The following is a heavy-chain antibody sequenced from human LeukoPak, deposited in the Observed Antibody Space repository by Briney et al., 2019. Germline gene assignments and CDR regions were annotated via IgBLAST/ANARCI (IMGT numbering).Heavy chain of an antibody. CDR2: ISAYNGNT. CDR1: GYTFTSYG. D-gene: IGHD1-26*01. CDR3: ARRGRVGATRNAFDI. V-gene: IGHV1-18*01. J-gene: IGHJ3*02. Sequence: AASVKVSCKASGYTFTSYGISWVRQAPGQGLEWMGWISAYNGNTNYAQKLQGRVTMTTDTSTSTAYMELRSLRSDDTAVYYCARRGRVGATRNAFDIWGQGTMVTVSS.